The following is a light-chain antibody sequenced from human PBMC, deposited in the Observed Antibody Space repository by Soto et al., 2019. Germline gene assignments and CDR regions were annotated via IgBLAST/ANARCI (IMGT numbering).Light chain of an antibody. CDR2: EVI. V-gene: IGLV2-14*01. CDR3: SSYTSSRTLV. Sequence: QSVLTQPASVSLSPGQSITISCTGTSSDIGAYKYVSWYQQHPGRAPKLMIYEVIHRPSGVSSRFSGSKSGKTASLSISGLQADDEADYYCSSYTSSRTLVFGGGTKVTVL. J-gene: IGLJ2*01. CDR1: SSDIGAYKY.